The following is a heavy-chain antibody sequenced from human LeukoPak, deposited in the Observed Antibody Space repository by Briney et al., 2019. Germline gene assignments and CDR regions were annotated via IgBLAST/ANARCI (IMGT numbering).Heavy chain of an antibody. D-gene: IGHD3-10*01. CDR3: ARDRYYYGSGSYPDY. CDR2: IYYSGST. J-gene: IGHJ4*02. V-gene: IGHV4-30-4*01. CDR1: GGSISSGDYY. Sequence: SETLSLTCTVSGGSISSGDYYWSWIRQPPGKGLEWIGYIYYSGSTYYNPSLKSRVTISVDTSKNQFSLKLSSVTAADTAVYYCARDRYYYGSGSYPDYWGQGTLVTVSS.